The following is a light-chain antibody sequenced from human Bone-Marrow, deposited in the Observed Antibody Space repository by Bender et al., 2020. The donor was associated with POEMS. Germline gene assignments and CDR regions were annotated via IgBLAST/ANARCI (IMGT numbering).Light chain of an antibody. CDR1: STDYDFRHL. CDR3: NSYTTRNIVL. CDR2: EVS. J-gene: IGLJ3*02. Sequence: QSALTQPASASGSPGQSITISCTGTSTDYDFRHLVSWYQHQPGKPPRLIIYEVSRRPSGISQRFSGSQYGTTASLTISGLQTEDEADYYCNSYTTRNIVLFGGGTK. V-gene: IGLV2-14*02.